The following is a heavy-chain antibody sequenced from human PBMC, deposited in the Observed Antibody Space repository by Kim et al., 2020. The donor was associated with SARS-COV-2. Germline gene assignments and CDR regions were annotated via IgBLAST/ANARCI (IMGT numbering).Heavy chain of an antibody. Sequence: GGSLRLSCAASGFTFSSYSMNWVRQAPGKGLEWVSSISSSSSYIYYADSVKGRFTISRDNAKNSLYLQMNSLRAEDTAVYYCARVPTPGYSSSWPRDDAFDIWGQGTMVTVSS. CDR1: GFTFSSYS. J-gene: IGHJ3*02. CDR2: ISSSSSYI. V-gene: IGHV3-21*01. D-gene: IGHD6-13*01. CDR3: ARVPTPGYSSSWPRDDAFDI.